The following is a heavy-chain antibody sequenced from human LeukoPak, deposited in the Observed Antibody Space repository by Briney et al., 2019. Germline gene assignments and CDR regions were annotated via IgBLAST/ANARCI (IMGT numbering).Heavy chain of an antibody. CDR3: ARSPRGLPNY. J-gene: IGHJ4*02. V-gene: IGHV4-34*01. CDR1: GGSFSGYY. D-gene: IGHD3-10*01. Sequence: SQTLSLTCAVYGGSFSGYYWSWIRQPPGKGLEWIGEINHSGSTNYNPSLKSRVTISVDASKNQFSLKLSSVTAADTAVYYCARSPRGLPNYWGQGTLVTVSS. CDR2: INHSGST.